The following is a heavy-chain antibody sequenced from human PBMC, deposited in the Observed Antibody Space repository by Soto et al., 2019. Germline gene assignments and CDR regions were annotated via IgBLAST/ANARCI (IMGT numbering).Heavy chain of an antibody. CDR3: ARHLASTLYGMDG. V-gene: IGHV5-51*01. J-gene: IGHJ6*04. CDR2: IYPSDSDT. Sequence: KSLKISCTGSGYSFTSYWIGWVRQMPGKGMEWMGIIYPSDSDTRYSPYFQGQVTISADKSISTAYLQWSSLKASDTAMYDGARHLASTLYGMDGWGKGTP. D-gene: IGHD6-19*01. CDR1: GYSFTSYW.